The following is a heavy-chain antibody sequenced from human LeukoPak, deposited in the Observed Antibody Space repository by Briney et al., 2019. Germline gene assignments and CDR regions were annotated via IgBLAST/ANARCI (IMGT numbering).Heavy chain of an antibody. D-gene: IGHD3-10*01. CDR1: GYIFTDYY. J-gene: IGHJ3*02. CDR3: ARVTLTGAFDI. CDR2: INPNSGGT. V-gene: IGHV1/OR15-1*04. Sequence: ASVKVSCKASGYIFTDYYMHWVRQAPGQELGWMGRINPNSGGTNYAQKFQGRVTMTRDTSTSTVYMELSSLRSEDTAVYYCARVTLTGAFDIWGQGTMVTVSS.